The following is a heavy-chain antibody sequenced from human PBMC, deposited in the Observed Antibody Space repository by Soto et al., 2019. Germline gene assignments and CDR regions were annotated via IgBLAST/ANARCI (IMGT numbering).Heavy chain of an antibody. Sequence: EVQLVESGGGLVKPGGSLRLSCAASGFTFSNAWMSWVRQAPGKGLEWVGRIKSKTDGGTTDYAAPVKGRFTISRDDSKNTLYLQMNSLKTEDTAVYYCTTDGILYGDYPDYWGQGTLVTVSS. J-gene: IGHJ4*02. V-gene: IGHV3-15*01. CDR1: GFTFSNAW. CDR2: IKSKTDGGTT. D-gene: IGHD4-17*01. CDR3: TTDGILYGDYPDY.